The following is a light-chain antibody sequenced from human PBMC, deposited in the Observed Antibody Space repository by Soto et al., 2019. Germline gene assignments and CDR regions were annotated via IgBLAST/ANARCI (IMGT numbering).Light chain of an antibody. Sequence: DIQMTQSPSSLSASIGDRVTITCRASQSIAMYLNWYQQKPGKAPNLLIFGASSLRSGAPSRFSAGGSDTDFTLTISSLQPEDVATYYCQQSYRTLPTFGPGTKVEIK. CDR1: QSIAMY. J-gene: IGKJ3*01. CDR3: QQSYRTLPT. CDR2: GAS. V-gene: IGKV1-39*01.